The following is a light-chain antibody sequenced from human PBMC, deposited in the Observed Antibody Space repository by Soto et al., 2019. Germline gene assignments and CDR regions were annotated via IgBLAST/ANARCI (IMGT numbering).Light chain of an antibody. V-gene: IGLV1-44*01. CDR3: TSFVPGRIYV. CDR1: NSNIGTNT. J-gene: IGLJ1*01. CDR2: TNN. Sequence: QSVLTQPPSASATPGQRVTISCSGSNSNIGTNTVNWYQQLPGTAPRLLIYTNNQRPSGVPQRFSGPKTGTSASLAIGGLQSEDGADYYCTSFVPGRIYVFGSGTKVNVL.